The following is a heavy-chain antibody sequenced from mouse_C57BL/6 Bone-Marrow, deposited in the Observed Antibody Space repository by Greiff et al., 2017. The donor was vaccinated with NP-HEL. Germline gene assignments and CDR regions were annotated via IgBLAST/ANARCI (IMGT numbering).Heavy chain of an antibody. Sequence: VQRVESGAELARPGASVKLSCKASGYTFTSYGISWVKQRTGQGLEWIGEIYPRSGNTYYNEKFKGKATLTADKSSSTAYMELRSLTSEDSAVYFCSTPYYYGSSYWFAYWGQGTLVTVSA. V-gene: IGHV1-81*01. CDR2: IYPRSGNT. CDR3: STPYYYGSSYWFAY. J-gene: IGHJ3*01. CDR1: GYTFTSYG. D-gene: IGHD1-1*01.